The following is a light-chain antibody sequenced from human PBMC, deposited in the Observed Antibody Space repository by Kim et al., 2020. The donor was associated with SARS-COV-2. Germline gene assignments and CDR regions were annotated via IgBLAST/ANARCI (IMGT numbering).Light chain of an antibody. CDR3: QQYGGSPMYT. CDR1: QSISSTH. CDR2: GAF. V-gene: IGKV3-20*01. J-gene: IGKJ2*01. Sequence: SPEQRSTRSCRASQSISSTHLAWYQQKPGQAPRLLIYGAFSRAAGIPDRFSGSGSGTDFTLTISRLDPEDFAVYYCQQYGGSPMYTFGQGTKLEI.